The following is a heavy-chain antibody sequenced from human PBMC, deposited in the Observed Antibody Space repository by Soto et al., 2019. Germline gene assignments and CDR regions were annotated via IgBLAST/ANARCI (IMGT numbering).Heavy chain of an antibody. Sequence: PGGSLRLSCAASGFSFGSYALSWVRQAPGKGLEWVSTISGSDGKTFYADAVKGRCTTSRDNSRNTLNRQVNSLRAEDTAVYYCAKNADIWSWGMDGWGQGTTVTVSS. D-gene: IGHD3-3*01. CDR2: ISGSDGKT. CDR1: GFSFGSYA. CDR3: AKNADIWSWGMDG. J-gene: IGHJ6*02. V-gene: IGHV3-23*01.